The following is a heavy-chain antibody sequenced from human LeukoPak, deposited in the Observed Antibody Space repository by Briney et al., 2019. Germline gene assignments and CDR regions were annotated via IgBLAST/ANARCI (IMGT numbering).Heavy chain of an antibody. D-gene: IGHD3-22*01. V-gene: IGHV3-23*01. Sequence: PGGSLRLSCAASGFTFSSYAMSWVRQAPGKGLEWVSAISGSGGSTYYADSVKGRFTISRDNSKNTLDLQMNSLRVEDTAVYYCAKDAKGGYYASSAAFDPWGQGTLVSVSS. CDR3: AKDAKGGYYASSAAFDP. CDR2: ISGSGGST. J-gene: IGHJ5*02. CDR1: GFTFSSYA.